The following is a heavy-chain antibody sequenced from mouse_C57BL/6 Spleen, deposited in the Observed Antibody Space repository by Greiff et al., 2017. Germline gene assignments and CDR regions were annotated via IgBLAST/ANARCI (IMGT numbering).Heavy chain of an antibody. D-gene: IGHD1-1*01. V-gene: IGHV5-16*01. Sequence: EVQLVESEGGLVQPGSSMKLSCTASGFTFSDYYMAWVRQVPEKGLEWVANINYDGSSTYYLDSLKSRFIISRDNAKNILYLQMSSLKSEDTATYYCAREDYGSSYSLDYWGQGTTLTVSS. CDR2: INYDGSST. CDR1: GFTFSDYY. J-gene: IGHJ2*01. CDR3: AREDYGSSYSLDY.